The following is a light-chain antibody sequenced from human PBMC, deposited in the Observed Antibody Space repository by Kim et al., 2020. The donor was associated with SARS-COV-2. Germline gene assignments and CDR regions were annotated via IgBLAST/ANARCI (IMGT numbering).Light chain of an antibody. CDR3: LQDYSYPRT. CDR1: QGISSD. Sequence: AIQMTPSPSSLSASVGDRVTITCRARQGISSDLAWYQQMPGKAPKLLIFAASNLQSGVPSRFSGSGSGTDFTLTISSLQPEDFATYYCLQDYSYPRTFGQGTKVDIK. CDR2: AAS. J-gene: IGKJ1*01. V-gene: IGKV1-6*01.